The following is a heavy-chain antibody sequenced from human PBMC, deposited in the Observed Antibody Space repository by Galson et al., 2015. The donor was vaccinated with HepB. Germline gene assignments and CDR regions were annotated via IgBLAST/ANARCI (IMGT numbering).Heavy chain of an antibody. Sequence: SVKVSCKVSGYTLTELSMHWVRQAPGKGLEWMGGFDPEDGETIYAQKFQGRVTMTEDTSTDTAYMELSSLRSEDTAVYYCATSPPGGGYLFDYWGQGTLVTVSS. CDR2: FDPEDGET. V-gene: IGHV1-24*01. CDR1: GYTLTELS. CDR3: ATSPPGGGYLFDY. J-gene: IGHJ4*02. D-gene: IGHD1-26*01.